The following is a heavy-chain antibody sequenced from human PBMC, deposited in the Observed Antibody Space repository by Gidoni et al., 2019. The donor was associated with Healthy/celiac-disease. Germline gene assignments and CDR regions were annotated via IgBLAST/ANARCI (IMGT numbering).Heavy chain of an antibody. CDR1: GGTFSSYA. CDR2: ITPIFGTA. V-gene: IGHV1-69*01. J-gene: IGHJ5*02. D-gene: IGHD2-2*01. Sequence: QVQLVQSGAEVKKPGSSVQVSCYASGGTFSSYANSWVRQATGQGLEWMGGITPIFGTANYAKKCHGRVTITADESTSTAYMELSSLRSEDTAVYHCARSLGDIVVVPAAIGLDPWGQGTLVTVSS. CDR3: ARSLGDIVVVPAAIGLDP.